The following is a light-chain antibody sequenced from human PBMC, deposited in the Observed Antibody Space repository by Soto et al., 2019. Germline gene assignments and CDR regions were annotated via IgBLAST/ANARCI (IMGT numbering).Light chain of an antibody. CDR3: STFAVSPVI. Sequence: QSALTQPPSASGSAGHSVTIPCTGTGIDEYDYNFVSWYQHHPGKVPKLIIFEVNKRPSGVPDRFSGSKSGTTASLTVSGLQADDEADYYCSTFAVSPVIFGGGTKLTVL. CDR2: EVN. V-gene: IGLV2-8*01. CDR1: GIDEYDYNF. J-gene: IGLJ2*01.